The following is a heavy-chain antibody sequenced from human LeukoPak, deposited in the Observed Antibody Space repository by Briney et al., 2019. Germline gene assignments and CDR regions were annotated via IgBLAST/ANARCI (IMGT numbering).Heavy chain of an antibody. J-gene: IGHJ5*02. CDR3: ARDPGSIAARGGWFDP. CDR1: GGSISSSSYY. D-gene: IGHD6-6*01. Sequence: SETLSLTCTVSGGSISSSSYYWGWIRQPPGKGLEWIGSIYYSGSTYYNPSLKSRVTISVDTSKNQFSLKLSSVTAADTAVYYCARDPGSIAARGGWFDPWGQGTLVTVSS. CDR2: IYYSGST. V-gene: IGHV4-39*07.